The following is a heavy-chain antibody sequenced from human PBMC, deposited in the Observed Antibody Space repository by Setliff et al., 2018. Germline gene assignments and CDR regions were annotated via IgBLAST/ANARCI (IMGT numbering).Heavy chain of an antibody. CDR3: SSLVRYCTSTTCQRASGGEF. V-gene: IGHV1-18*01. J-gene: IGHJ4*02. CDR1: GYNFAESI. Sequence: AASVKVSCKASGYNFAESIVSWVRQAPGQGLEWVGWISAYSGNTYYAQKFQGRVTLPTDTATSTAYMALRSLESDDTAVYYCSSLVRYCTSTTCQRASGGEFWGQGTLVTVSS. CDR2: ISAYSGNT. D-gene: IGHD2-2*01.